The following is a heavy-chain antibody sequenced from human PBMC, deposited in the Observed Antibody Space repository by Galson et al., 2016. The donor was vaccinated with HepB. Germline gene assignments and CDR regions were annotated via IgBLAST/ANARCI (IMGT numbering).Heavy chain of an antibody. CDR2: IWDDGNNK. V-gene: IGHV3-33*01. J-gene: IGHJ4*02. CDR3: ARERPDIAVAAFDY. D-gene: IGHD6-19*01. Sequence: ALRLACAASGFTFSSYGVHWVRQAPGKGREWVALIWDDGNNKYYADSVKGRFTIPRDNSKNTLYLQMNSLRAEDTAVYYCARERPDIAVAAFDYWGQGTLVTVSS. CDR1: GFTFSSYG.